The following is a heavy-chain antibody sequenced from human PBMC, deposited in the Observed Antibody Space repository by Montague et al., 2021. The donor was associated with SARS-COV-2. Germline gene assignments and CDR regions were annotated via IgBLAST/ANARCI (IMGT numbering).Heavy chain of an antibody. V-gene: IGHV4-31*03. Sequence: TLSLTCTVSGGSISSSSYYRSWLRQHPEKGLEWIGYIYYSGXTXYNTSLRRRVTISEDTAKNQFSLKLTSVTAADTAVYYCARDKGLIVWGQGILVTASS. D-gene: IGHD3-22*01. CDR1: GGSISSSSYY. CDR3: ARDKGLIV. J-gene: IGHJ4*02. CDR2: IYYSGXT.